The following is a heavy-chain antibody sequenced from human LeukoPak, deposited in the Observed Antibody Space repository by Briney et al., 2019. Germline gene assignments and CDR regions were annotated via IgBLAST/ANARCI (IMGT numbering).Heavy chain of an antibody. CDR1: GFTFDDYA. Sequence: PGGSLRLSCAASGFTFDDYAMHWVRQAPGKGLEWVSGISWNSGSIGYADSVKGRFTISRDNSKNTLYLQMNSLRAEDTAVYYCATQNYGGNPNWGQGTLVTVSS. CDR3: ATQNYGGNPN. CDR2: ISWNSGSI. D-gene: IGHD4-23*01. V-gene: IGHV3-9*01. J-gene: IGHJ4*02.